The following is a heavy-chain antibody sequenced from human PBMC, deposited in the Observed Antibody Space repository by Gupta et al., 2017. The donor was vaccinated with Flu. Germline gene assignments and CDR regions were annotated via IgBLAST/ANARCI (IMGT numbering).Heavy chain of an antibody. CDR3: VVTAESYFDY. CDR2: IYSGGGT. CDR1: GFTVNNY. D-gene: IGHD2-21*02. J-gene: IGHJ4*02. V-gene: IGHV3-53*01. Sequence: RLSCAASGFTVNNYMSWVRQAPGKGLEWVSLIYSGGGTYYADSVKGRFAISRDNSKNTLYLQMNNLRAEDTAVYYCVVTAESYFDYWGPGTLVTVSS.